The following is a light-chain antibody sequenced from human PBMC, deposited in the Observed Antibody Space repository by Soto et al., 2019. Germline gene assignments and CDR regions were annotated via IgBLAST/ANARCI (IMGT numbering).Light chain of an antibody. J-gene: IGLJ2*01. V-gene: IGLV2-14*01. CDR2: DVS. CDR1: SSDVGGYNY. Sequence: LTQPASVSGSPGQSITISCTGTSSDVGGYNYVSWYQQHPGKAPKLMIYDVSNRPSGVSNRFSGSKSGNTASLTISGLQAEDEADYYCSSYTSSSTPQVVFGGGTKLTVL. CDR3: SSYTSSSTPQVV.